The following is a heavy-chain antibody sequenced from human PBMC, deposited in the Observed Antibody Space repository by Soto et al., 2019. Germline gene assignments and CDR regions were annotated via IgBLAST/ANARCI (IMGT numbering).Heavy chain of an antibody. J-gene: IGHJ5*02. CDR1: GFTFSSYG. Sequence: QVQLVESGGGVVQPGRSLRLSCAASGFTFSSYGMHWVRQAPGKGLEGVAVISYDGSIKYYADSVKGRFTISRDNSKNTLNLQMTSLRAEDTAVYYCAKTPYSSRSTGWFDPWGQGTLVTVSS. CDR2: ISYDGSIK. D-gene: IGHD2-2*01. CDR3: AKTPYSSRSTGWFDP. V-gene: IGHV3-30*18.